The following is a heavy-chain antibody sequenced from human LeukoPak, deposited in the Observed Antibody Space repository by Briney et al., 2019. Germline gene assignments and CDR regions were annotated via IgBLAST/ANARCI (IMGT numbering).Heavy chain of an antibody. CDR2: LRASGGGT. CDR3: ATVLHTSMTTWAAFDT. J-gene: IGHJ3*02. V-gene: IGHV3-23*01. D-gene: IGHD5-18*01. CDR1: GLTFSNFA. Sequence: GGSLRLSCAASGLTFSNFAMTWVRQTPGKGLEWVSALRASGGGTFYAPSVKGRFTISRDNSKNTVSLQMNSLRAEDTALYYCATVLHTSMTTWAAFDTWGQGTMVTVSS.